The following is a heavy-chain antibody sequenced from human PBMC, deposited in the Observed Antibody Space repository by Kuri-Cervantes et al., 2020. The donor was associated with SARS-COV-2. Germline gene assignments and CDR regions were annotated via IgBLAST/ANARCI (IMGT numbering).Heavy chain of an antibody. J-gene: IGHJ2*01. Sequence: GESLKISCAASGFTFSSYAMSWVRQAPGKGLEWVSGINWNGGSTGYADSVKGRFTISRDNAKNSLYLQMNGLRAEDTALYYCARKGSGGWYFDLWGRGTLVTVSS. CDR3: ARKGSGGWYFDL. CDR2: INWNGGST. V-gene: IGHV3-20*04. CDR1: GFTFSSYA. D-gene: IGHD3-10*01.